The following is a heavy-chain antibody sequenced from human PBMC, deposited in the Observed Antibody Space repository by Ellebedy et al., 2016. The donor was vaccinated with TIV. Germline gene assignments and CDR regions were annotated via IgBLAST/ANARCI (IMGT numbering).Heavy chain of an antibody. V-gene: IGHV4-31*03. Sequence: LRLSCTISGASISDVGSYWSWIRQLPGKGLEWIGYVYHLGNTYYTPPLKSRVAISVDSSKNQFSLRLNSVTAADTGVYYCANGGSLSYGIFDYWGQGNLVTVSS. CDR2: VYHLGNT. J-gene: IGHJ4*02. CDR1: GASISDVGSY. CDR3: ANGGSLSYGIFDY. D-gene: IGHD3-16*01.